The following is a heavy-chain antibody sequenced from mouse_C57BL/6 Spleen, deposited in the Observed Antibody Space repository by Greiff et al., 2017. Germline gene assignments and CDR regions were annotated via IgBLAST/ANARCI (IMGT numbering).Heavy chain of an antibody. CDR2: ILPGSGST. Sequence: QVQLQQSGAELMKPGASVKLSCKATGYTFTGYWIEWVKQRPGHGLEWIGEILPGSGSTNYNEKFKGKATFTADTSSITAYMQLSSLTTEDSAIYYCARCYYGISWFAYWGQGTLVTVSA. D-gene: IGHD1-1*01. J-gene: IGHJ3*01. CDR1: GYTFTGYW. CDR3: ARCYYGISWFAY. V-gene: IGHV1-9*01.